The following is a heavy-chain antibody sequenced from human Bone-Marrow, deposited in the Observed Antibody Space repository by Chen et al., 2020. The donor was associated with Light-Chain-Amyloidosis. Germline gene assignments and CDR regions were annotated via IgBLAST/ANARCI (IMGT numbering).Heavy chain of an antibody. CDR2: IYPDDSDA. J-gene: IGHJ4*02. Sequence: EVQLEQSGPEVKKPGESLKISCKASGYTFPNYWIGWVRQMPGKGLEWMGVIYPDDSDARYSPSVEGQVTISADKSITTAYLQWRSLKASDTAMYYCARRRDGYNFDYWGQGTLVTVSS. CDR1: GYTFPNYW. CDR3: ARRRDGYNFDY. V-gene: IGHV5-51*01. D-gene: IGHD5-12*01.